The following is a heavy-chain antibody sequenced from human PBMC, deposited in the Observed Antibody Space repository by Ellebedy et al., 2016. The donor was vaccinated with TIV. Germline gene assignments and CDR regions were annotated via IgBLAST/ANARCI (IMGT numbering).Heavy chain of an antibody. D-gene: IGHD4-17*01. CDR1: GDSISSYY. V-gene: IGHV4-59*01. J-gene: IGHJ5*02. CDR2: ITYSGST. Sequence: MPSETLSLTCTVSGDSISSYYWSWLRQPPGKGLEWIGYITYSGSTNYSPSLKSRVTISLDTSKNQVSLKLNSVTAADTALYYCARGMTTVNPWGQGTLVTVSS. CDR3: ARGMTTVNP.